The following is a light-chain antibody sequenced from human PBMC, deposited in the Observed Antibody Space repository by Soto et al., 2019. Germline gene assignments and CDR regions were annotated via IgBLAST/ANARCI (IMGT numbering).Light chain of an antibody. V-gene: IGKV3D-15*01. Sequence: DIVQTHSPPTLSLSPWATATLSCRASQSINRDLAWYEQKPGQTPRRVIYGASTWGTGVPPRFTGSGSGTEFTLTISNLQSEEFAVYYCQQYHSWPITFGQGPRLDIK. J-gene: IGKJ5*01. CDR3: QQYHSWPIT. CDR1: QSINRD. CDR2: GAS.